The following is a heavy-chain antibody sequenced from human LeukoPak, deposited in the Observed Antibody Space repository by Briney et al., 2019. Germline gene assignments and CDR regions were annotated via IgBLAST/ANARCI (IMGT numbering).Heavy chain of an antibody. CDR3: ARDRAVTQDWVEFDP. CDR1: GFTFSTYW. Sequence: GGSLRLSCAASGFTFSTYWMSWVRQAPGKGLEWVSLIRDSGETFYADSVKGQFTISRDNSKNTMYLQMNRLRVEDTAVYFCARDRAVTQDWVEFDPWGQGTLVTVSS. CDR2: IRDSGET. V-gene: IGHV3-66*03. J-gene: IGHJ5*02. D-gene: IGHD4-17*01.